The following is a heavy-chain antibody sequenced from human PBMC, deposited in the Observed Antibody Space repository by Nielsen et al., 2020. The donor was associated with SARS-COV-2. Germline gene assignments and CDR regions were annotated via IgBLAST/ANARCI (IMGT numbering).Heavy chain of an antibody. CDR3: ARDPSRQTTPFDF. V-gene: IGHV1-46*01. CDR1: GYTFTNHY. J-gene: IGHJ4*02. Sequence: ASVKISCKASGYTFTNHYMHWVRQAPGQGLEWMGLINPTNGGTTYAQKFLGTVTMTRDTSTSTVYMELSSLRSDDTAVYYCARDPSRQTTPFDFWGQGTLVTVSS. D-gene: IGHD2-15*01. CDR2: INPTNGGT.